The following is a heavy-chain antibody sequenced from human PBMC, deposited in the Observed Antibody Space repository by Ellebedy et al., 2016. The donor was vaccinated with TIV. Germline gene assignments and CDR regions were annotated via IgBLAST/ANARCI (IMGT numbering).Heavy chain of an antibody. CDR2: LNHRGST. CDR1: GGSFSGYF. J-gene: IGHJ4*02. D-gene: IGHD3-3*01. CDR3: ARVRPLQFLGEAYFDY. Sequence: SQTLSLTCAVYGGSFSGYFWSWIRQPPGKGLEWIGELNHRGSTNYNASLKSRVTISVDTSNRQFPLRLTSVTAADTAVYYCARVRPLQFLGEAYFDYWGQGTLVTVSS. V-gene: IGHV4-34*01.